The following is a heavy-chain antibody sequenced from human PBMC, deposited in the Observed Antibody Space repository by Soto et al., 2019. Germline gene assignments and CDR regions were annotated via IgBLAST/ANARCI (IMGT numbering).Heavy chain of an antibody. CDR1: GFTFSSYG. J-gene: IGHJ3*02. CDR3: ARERLQQRPVRPYDAFDI. Sequence: PGGSLRLSCAASGFTFSSYGMHWVRQAPGKGLEWAAVIWYDGSNKYYADSVKGRFTISRDNSKNTLYLQMNSLRAEDTAVYYCARERLQQRPVRPYDAFDIWGQGTMVTVSS. D-gene: IGHD6-25*01. V-gene: IGHV3-33*01. CDR2: IWYDGSNK.